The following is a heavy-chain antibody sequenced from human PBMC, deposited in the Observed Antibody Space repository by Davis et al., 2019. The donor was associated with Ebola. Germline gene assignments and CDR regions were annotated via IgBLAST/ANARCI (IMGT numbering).Heavy chain of an antibody. J-gene: IGHJ4*02. Sequence: GGSLRLSCAASGFTFSSHWMSWVRQAPGKGLECVANINQDVSGKYYVDSVRGRFTISRDNAKNSLYLQMNSLRAEDTAVYYCASIAVAGTWAFDYWGQETLVTVSS. D-gene: IGHD6-19*01. V-gene: IGHV3-7*03. CDR2: INQDVSGK. CDR3: ASIAVAGTWAFDY. CDR1: GFTFSSHW.